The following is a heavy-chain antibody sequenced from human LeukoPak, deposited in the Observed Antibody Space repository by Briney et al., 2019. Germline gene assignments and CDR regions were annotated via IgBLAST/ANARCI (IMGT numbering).Heavy chain of an antibody. CDR3: ARRLAGSYSDY. J-gene: IGHJ4*02. CDR2: INHSGST. CDR1: GGSFSGYY. V-gene: IGHV4-34*01. D-gene: IGHD3-10*01. Sequence: PSETLSLTCAVYGGSFSGYYWSWIRQPPGKGLEWIGEINHSGSTNYNPSLKSRVTISVDTSKNQFSLKLSSVTAADTAVYYCARRLAGSYSDYWGQGTLVTVSS.